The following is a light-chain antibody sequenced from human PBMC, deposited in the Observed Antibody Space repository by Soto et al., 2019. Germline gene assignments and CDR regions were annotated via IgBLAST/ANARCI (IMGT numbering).Light chain of an antibody. Sequence: TKSPDTLSLYPGNRATLSCRARQSLTNRYIAWYQVKPGQAPRLLIYDTSSRAPGIPDRFRGSGSGTDFSLTITSLEPEDCILFCSTVSAIPVIRFGDGRRLEIK. V-gene: IGKV3D-20*02. CDR2: DTS. CDR1: QSLTNRY. J-gene: IGKJ5*01. CDR3: TVSAIPVIR.